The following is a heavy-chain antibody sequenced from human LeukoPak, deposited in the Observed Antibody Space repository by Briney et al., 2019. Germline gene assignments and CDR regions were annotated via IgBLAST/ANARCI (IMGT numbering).Heavy chain of an antibody. Sequence: SGGSLRLSCAASGFTFSSYAMSWVRQAPGKGLGWVSAISGSGGSTYYADSVKGRFTISRDNSKNTLYLQMNSLRAEDTAVYYCAKDLSGYYSSFDYWGQGTLVTVSS. V-gene: IGHV3-23*01. CDR1: GFTFSSYA. D-gene: IGHD3-22*01. CDR2: ISGSGGST. CDR3: AKDLSGYYSSFDY. J-gene: IGHJ4*02.